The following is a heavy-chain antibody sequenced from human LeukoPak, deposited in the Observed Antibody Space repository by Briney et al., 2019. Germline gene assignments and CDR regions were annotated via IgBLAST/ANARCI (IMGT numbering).Heavy chain of an antibody. Sequence: PGGSLRLSCAASGFTFSTYWMSWVRQAPAKGLEWVANIKQDGSEKYYLDSVKGRFTISRDNAQNSLYLQMNSLRAEDTAVYFCTREAAAGIDYWGQGTLVTVSS. D-gene: IGHD6-13*01. CDR2: IKQDGSEK. CDR1: GFTFSTYW. CDR3: TREAAAGIDY. J-gene: IGHJ4*02. V-gene: IGHV3-7*01.